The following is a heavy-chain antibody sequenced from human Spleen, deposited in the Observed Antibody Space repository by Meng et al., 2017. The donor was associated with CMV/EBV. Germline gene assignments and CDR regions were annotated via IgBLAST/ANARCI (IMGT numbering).Heavy chain of an antibody. V-gene: IGHV3-74*01. D-gene: IGHD3-3*01. CDR1: GFTFSSYA. CDR2: INSDGSST. Sequence: GESLKISCAASGFTFSSYAMSWVRQAPGKGLVWVSRINSDGSSTSYADSVKGRFTISRDNTKNTLYLQLNSLRAEDTAVYYCARGGYDFWSGYYAYWGQGTLVTVSS. CDR3: ARGGYDFWSGYYAY. J-gene: IGHJ4*02.